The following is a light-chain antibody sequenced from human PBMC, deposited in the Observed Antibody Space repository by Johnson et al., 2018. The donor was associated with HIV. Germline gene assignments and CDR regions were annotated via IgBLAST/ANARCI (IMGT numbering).Light chain of an antibody. CDR1: SSNIGNNY. CDR3: GTWDSSLSACV. V-gene: IGLV1-51*01. CDR2: DNN. J-gene: IGLJ1*01. Sequence: QSVLTQPPSVSAAPGQKVTISCSGSSSNIGNNYVSWYQQLPGTAPKLLIYDNNKRPSGIPDRFSGSKSGTSATLAITGLQTGDEADYYCGTWDSSLSACVFGTGTKVTVL.